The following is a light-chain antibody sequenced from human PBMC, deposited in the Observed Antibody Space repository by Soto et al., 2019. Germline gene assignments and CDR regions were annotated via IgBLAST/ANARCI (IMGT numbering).Light chain of an antibody. CDR2: DVS. CDR1: SIDVGCYNY. V-gene: IGLV2-14*01. CDR3: CSYTTSNNRQIV. J-gene: IGLJ1*01. Sequence: QSLLTQPASVSGSPGQSITISCPGTSIDVGCYNYVSWYQQHPGKAPKFMIYDVSNRPSGVSNRFSGSKSGNTASLTISGLQAEDEADYYCCSYTTSNNRQIVFGTGTKVTGL.